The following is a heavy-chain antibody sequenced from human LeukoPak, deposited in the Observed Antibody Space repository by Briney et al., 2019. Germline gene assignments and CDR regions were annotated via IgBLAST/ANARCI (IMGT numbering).Heavy chain of an antibody. CDR1: GGSISSYY. V-gene: IGHV4-59*12. CDR3: AREGHLYSYGHLDY. Sequence: PSETLSLTCTVSGGSISSYYWSWIRQPPGKGLEWIGYIYYSGSTNYNPSLKSRVTISVDTSKNQFSLKLSSVTAADTAVYYCAREGHLYSYGHLDYWGQGTLVTVSS. CDR2: IYYSGST. J-gene: IGHJ4*02. D-gene: IGHD5-18*01.